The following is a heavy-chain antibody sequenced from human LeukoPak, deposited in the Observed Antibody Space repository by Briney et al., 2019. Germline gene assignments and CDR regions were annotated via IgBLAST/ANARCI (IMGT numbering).Heavy chain of an antibody. CDR1: GGSFSGYY. CDR3: ARGRYYGDYRVDP. J-gene: IGHJ5*02. V-gene: IGHV4-34*01. D-gene: IGHD4-17*01. CDR2: INHSGST. Sequence: SETLSLTCAAYGGSFSGYYWSWIRQPPGKGLEWIGEINHSGSTNYNPSLKSRVTISVDTSKNQFSLKLSSVTAADTAVYYCARGRYYGDYRVDPWGQGTLVTVSS.